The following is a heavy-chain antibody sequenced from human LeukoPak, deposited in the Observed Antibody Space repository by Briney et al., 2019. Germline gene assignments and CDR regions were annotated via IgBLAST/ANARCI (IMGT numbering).Heavy chain of an antibody. CDR1: GGSISSYY. D-gene: IGHD2-8*01. J-gene: IGHJ4*02. Sequence: SETLSLTCTVSGGSISSYYWSWIRQAPGKGLEWIGYIYYSGSTNYNPSLKSRVTISVDTSKNQFSLKLSSVTAADTAVYYCARVPYCTNGVCFFDYWGQGTLVTVSS. V-gene: IGHV4-59*01. CDR3: ARVPYCTNGVCFFDY. CDR2: IYYSGST.